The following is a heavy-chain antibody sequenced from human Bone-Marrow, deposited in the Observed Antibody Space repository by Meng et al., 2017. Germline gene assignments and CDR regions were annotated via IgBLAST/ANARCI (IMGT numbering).Heavy chain of an antibody. J-gene: IGHJ4*02. CDR2: INHSGST. CDR1: GGSFSGYY. Sequence: QGQLQQWGAGLLKHSETLSLTWACDGGSFSGYYWSWSRQPPGKGLGWIGEINHSGSTNYDPSLKSRVTISIDTSKNQFSLELSSVTAADTAVYYCARVGSRYEDYWGQGTLVTVSS. CDR3: ARVGSRYEDY. V-gene: IGHV4-34*01. D-gene: IGHD2-2*01.